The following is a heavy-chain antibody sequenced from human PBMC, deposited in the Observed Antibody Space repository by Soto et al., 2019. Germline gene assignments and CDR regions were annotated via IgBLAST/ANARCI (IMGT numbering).Heavy chain of an antibody. CDR2: SNHSGST. V-gene: IGHV4-34*01. Sequence: PLDALSLTCAVYVGSFSGYDWSWIRQAPGKGREGMGESNHSGSTNYNPSLKSRVTISVDTSKNQFSLKLSSVTAADTAVYYCASRSAWFSYFHHWGQRPLATAS. D-gene: IGHD6-19*01. J-gene: IGHJ1*01. CDR1: VGSFSGYD. CDR3: ASRSAWFSYFHH.